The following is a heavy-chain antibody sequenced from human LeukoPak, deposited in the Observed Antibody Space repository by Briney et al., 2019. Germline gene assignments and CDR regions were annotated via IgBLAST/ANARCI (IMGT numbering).Heavy chain of an antibody. CDR3: ARVVVVPAANFYYYYGMDV. D-gene: IGHD2-2*01. J-gene: IGHJ6*02. V-gene: IGHV1-3*01. Sequence: ASVKVSCKASGYTFTSYAMRWVRQAPGQRLEWMGWINAGNGNTKYSQKFQGRVTITRDTSASTAYMELSSLRSEDTAVYYCARVVVVPAANFYYYYGMDVWGQGTTVTVSS. CDR2: INAGNGNT. CDR1: GYTFTSYA.